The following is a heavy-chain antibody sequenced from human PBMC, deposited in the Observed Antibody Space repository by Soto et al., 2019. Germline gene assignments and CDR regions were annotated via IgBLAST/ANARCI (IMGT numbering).Heavy chain of an antibody. CDR2: FIPIFGTA. V-gene: IGHV1-69*01. CDR3: ARALGYDDGDYGGKSGCFDP. CDR1: GGTFSSYA. J-gene: IGHJ5*02. Sequence: QVQLVQSGAEVKKPGSSVKVSCKASGGTFSSYAISWVRQAPGQGLEWMGGFIPIFGTANNARKLQGRVTITVDESTITGYIELSSLRSEDAAVYYCARALGYDDGDYGGKSGCFDPWGQGTLGAVSS. D-gene: IGHD4-17*01.